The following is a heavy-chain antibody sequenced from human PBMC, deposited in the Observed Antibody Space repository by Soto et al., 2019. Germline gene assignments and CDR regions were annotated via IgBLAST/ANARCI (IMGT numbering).Heavy chain of an antibody. Sequence: PVGSLRLSYTASGFTVKSEAVSWVLQAPGKGLEWVSGSSGGGSSTYCADSVTGRFTTSRDNSKNTLDLQMNSLSAEDTAGYFCAKSIAPGTGPTQGDYWGQGTLVTVSS. CDR2: SSGGGSST. CDR1: GFTVKSEA. CDR3: AKSIAPGTGPTQGDY. J-gene: IGHJ4*02. V-gene: IGHV3-23*01. D-gene: IGHD1-7*01.